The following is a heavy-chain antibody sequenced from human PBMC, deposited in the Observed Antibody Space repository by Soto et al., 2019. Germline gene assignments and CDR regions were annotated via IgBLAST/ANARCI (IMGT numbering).Heavy chain of an antibody. Sequence: ASVKVSCKASGYTFTGKYMHWVRQAPGQGLEWMGWINPNSGGTNYAQKFQGRVTMTRDTSISTVYMELRRLRSDDTAVYYCARRHPGDSKTNWFDPWGQGTLVTVSS. V-gene: IGHV1-2*02. CDR2: INPNSGGT. CDR1: GYTFTGKY. CDR3: ARRHPGDSKTNWFDP. J-gene: IGHJ5*02. D-gene: IGHD4-4*01.